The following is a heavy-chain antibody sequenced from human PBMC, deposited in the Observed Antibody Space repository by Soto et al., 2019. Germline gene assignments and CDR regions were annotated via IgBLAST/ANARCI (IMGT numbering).Heavy chain of an antibody. J-gene: IGHJ5*02. V-gene: IGHV3-33*01. D-gene: IGHD6-13*01. CDR3: ARDPRYSSSWYGLSNWFDP. CDR1: GFTFSSYG. Sequence: GGSLRLSCAASGFTFSSYGMHWVRQAPGKGLEWVAVIWYDGSNKYYADSVKGRFTISRDNSKNTLYLQMNSLRAEDTAVYYCARDPRYSSSWYGLSNWFDPWGQGTLVTV. CDR2: IWYDGSNK.